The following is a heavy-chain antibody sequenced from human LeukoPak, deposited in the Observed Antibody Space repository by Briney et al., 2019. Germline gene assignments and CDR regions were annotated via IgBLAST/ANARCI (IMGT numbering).Heavy chain of an antibody. J-gene: IGHJ4*02. D-gene: IGHD6-13*01. CDR1: GFTFSSYA. V-gene: IGHV3-23*01. Sequence: SGGSLRPSCAASGFTFSSYAMSWVRQAPGKGLEWVSAISGSGGSTYYADSVKGRFTISRDNSKNTLYLQMNSLRAEDTAVYYCAKGYSSSWSYFDYWGQGTLVTVSS. CDR3: AKGYSSSWSYFDY. CDR2: ISGSGGST.